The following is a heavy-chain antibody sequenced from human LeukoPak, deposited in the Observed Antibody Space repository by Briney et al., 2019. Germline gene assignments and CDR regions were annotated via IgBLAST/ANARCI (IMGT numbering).Heavy chain of an antibody. CDR1: GGTFSSYA. CDR3: VRDGNSGWYSSFDY. V-gene: IGHV1-69*04. J-gene: IGHJ4*02. D-gene: IGHD6-13*01. CDR2: IIPILGIA. Sequence: ASVKVSCKASGGTFSSYAISWVRQAPGQGLEWMGRIIPILGIANYAQKFQGRVTITADTSTSTVYMELRSLRSDDTALYYCVRDGNSGWYSSFDYWGQGTLVSVSS.